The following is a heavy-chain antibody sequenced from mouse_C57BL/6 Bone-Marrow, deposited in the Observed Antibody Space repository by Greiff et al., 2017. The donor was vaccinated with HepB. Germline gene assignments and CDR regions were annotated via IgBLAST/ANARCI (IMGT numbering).Heavy chain of an antibody. V-gene: IGHV1-81*01. Sequence: VKLQESGAELARPGASVKLSCKASGYTFTSYGISWVKQRTGQGLEWIGEIYPRSGNTYYNEKFKGKATLTADKSSSTAYMELRSLTSEDSAVYFCVCPPYYTWFAYWGQGTLVTVSA. J-gene: IGHJ3*01. CDR2: IYPRSGNT. D-gene: IGHD2-12*01. CDR1: GYTFTSYG. CDR3: VCPPYYTWFAY.